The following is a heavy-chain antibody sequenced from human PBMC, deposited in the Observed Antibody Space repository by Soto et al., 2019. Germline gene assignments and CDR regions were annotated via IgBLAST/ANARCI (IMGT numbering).Heavy chain of an antibody. J-gene: IGHJ4*02. Sequence: GGSLRLSCAASGFTFRDYYMTWIRQAPGKGLEYVSYISRDGSSVYYADSVKGRFTISRDNAKNSLYLQMNSLRAEDTAIYYCVRRGSSGWYETYFDYWGQGTLVTVSS. V-gene: IGHV3-11*01. CDR2: ISRDGSSV. D-gene: IGHD6-19*01. CDR1: GFTFRDYY. CDR3: VRRGSSGWYETYFDY.